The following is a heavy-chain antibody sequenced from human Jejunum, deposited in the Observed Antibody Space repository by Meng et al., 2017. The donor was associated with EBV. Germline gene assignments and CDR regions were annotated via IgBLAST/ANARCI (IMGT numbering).Heavy chain of an antibody. D-gene: IGHD2/OR15-2a*01. J-gene: IGHJ4*02. CDR3: AKLVRD. CDR1: GFTFTTDA. Sequence: VARLGSGGCFVHPGGSLRLSCAASGFTFTTDAMSWVRQAPGKGLEWVSVITGSGGSTYYADSVKGRFTISRDSSKNTLYLQMNSLRAEDTAVYYCAKLVRDWGQGTLVTVSS. CDR2: ITGSGGST. V-gene: IGHV3-23*01.